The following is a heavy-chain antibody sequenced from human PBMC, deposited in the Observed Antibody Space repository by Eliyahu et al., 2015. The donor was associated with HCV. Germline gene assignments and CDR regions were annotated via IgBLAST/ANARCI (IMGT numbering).Heavy chain of an antibody. CDR1: GFTVXSNY. V-gene: IGHV3-66*01. CDR2: IYSGGTT. CDR3: ARDSVRGFIRTFDAFDV. D-gene: IGHD3-10*02. Sequence: EVQLVESGGGLVQPGGSLRLSCAAAGFTVXSNYMSWVRQAPGKGLEWVSIIYSGGTTYYADSVKGRFTISRDDSKNTLYLQMNNMRAEDTAVYYCARDSVRGFIRTFDAFDVWGQGTMVTVSS. J-gene: IGHJ3*01.